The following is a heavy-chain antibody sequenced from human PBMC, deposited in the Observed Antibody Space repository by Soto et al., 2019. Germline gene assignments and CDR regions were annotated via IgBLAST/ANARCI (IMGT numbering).Heavy chain of an antibody. V-gene: IGHV3-30-3*01. J-gene: IGHJ4*02. CDR2: ISYDGSNK. CDR1: GFTFSSYA. Sequence: PGGSLRLSCAASGFTFSSYAMHWVRQAPGKGLEWVAVISYDGSNKYYADSVKGRFTISRDNSKNTLYLQMNSLRAEDTAVYYCARGDPSYYDSSGYYPYWGQGTLVTVSS. D-gene: IGHD3-22*01. CDR3: ARGDPSYYDSSGYYPY.